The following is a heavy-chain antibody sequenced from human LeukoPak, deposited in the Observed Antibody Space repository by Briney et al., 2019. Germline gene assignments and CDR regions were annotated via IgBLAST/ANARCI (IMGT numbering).Heavy chain of an antibody. J-gene: IGHJ4*02. CDR1: GFTFSSCW. Sequence: PGGSLRLSCTASGFTFSSCWMHWVRQAPGKGLVWVSRINNDGSTTNYVDSVKGRFTISRDNAKNTLYLQMNSLRAEDTAKYYCARDPSAVAGYFDYWGQGSLVTVSS. CDR3: ARDPSAVAGYFDY. V-gene: IGHV3-74*01. CDR2: INNDGSTT. D-gene: IGHD6-19*01.